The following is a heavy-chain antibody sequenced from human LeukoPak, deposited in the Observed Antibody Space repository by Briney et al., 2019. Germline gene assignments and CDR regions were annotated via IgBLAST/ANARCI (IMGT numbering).Heavy chain of an antibody. Sequence: SETLSLTCTIPGGSISSYYWSWIRQPPGKGLEWIGYIYYSGSTNYNPSLKSRVTISVDTPKNQFSLKLSSVTAADTAVYYCARDGGSGTTWGQGTLVTVSS. CDR1: GGSISSYY. CDR3: ARDGGSGTT. D-gene: IGHD1-26*01. CDR2: IYYSGST. V-gene: IGHV4-59*01. J-gene: IGHJ4*02.